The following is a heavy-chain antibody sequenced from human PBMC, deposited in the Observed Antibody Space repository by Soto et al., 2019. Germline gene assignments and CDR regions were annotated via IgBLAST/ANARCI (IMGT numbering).Heavy chain of an antibody. Sequence: SETLSLTCTVSGGSISSGDYYWSWIRQPPGKGLEWIGYIYYSGSTYQNPSLKGRVTISVDTSKNQFSLKLSSVTAADTAVYYCATNPSSIAVGWWFDPWGQGTLVTVSS. J-gene: IGHJ5*02. CDR2: IYYSGST. V-gene: IGHV4-30-4*01. D-gene: IGHD6-19*01. CDR3: ATNPSSIAVGWWFDP. CDR1: GGSISSGDYY.